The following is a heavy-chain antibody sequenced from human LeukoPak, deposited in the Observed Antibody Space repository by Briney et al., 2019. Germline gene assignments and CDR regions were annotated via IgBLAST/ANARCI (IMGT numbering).Heavy chain of an antibody. D-gene: IGHD6-13*01. CDR3: AREVYSSSWPYYFDY. CDR2: ISSSSSYI. V-gene: IGHV3-21*01. Sequence: GGSLRLSCAASGFTFSSYSMNWVRQAPGKGLEWVSSISSSSSYIYYADSVKGRFTISRDNAKNSLYLQMNSLRAEDTAVYYCAREVYSSSWPYYFDYWGQGTLVTVSS. CDR1: GFTFSSYS. J-gene: IGHJ4*02.